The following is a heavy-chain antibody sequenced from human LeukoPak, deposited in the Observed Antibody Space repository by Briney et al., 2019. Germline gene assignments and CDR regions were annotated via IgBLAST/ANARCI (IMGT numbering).Heavy chain of an antibody. CDR3: ARGYCRDDICQVFPY. V-gene: IGHV4-59*02. CDR1: GGSVSSYY. J-gene: IGHJ4*02. CDR2: MSYSGRT. D-gene: IGHD2-21*02. Sequence: PSETLSLTCTVSGGSVSSYYWSWIRQTPEQGQEWIGYMSYSGRTDYGPSLKSRVTMSVDTSKNQFSLKMSYVTAADTGVYYCARGYCRDDICQVFPYWGQGTLVTVSS.